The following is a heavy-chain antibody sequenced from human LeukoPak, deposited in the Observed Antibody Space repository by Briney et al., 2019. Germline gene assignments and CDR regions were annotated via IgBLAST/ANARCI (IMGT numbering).Heavy chain of an antibody. CDR2: IRSKANSSAT. Sequence: PGGSLRLSCAASGFTFSGSAMHWVRQASGKGLEWVGRIRSKANSSATAYAASVKGRFTISRDDSKNTAYLQMNSLKTEDTAVYYCTRFLSGYFHWGQGTLVTVSS. CDR3: TRFLSGYFH. V-gene: IGHV3-73*01. J-gene: IGHJ4*02. CDR1: GFTFSGSA. D-gene: IGHD3-3*01.